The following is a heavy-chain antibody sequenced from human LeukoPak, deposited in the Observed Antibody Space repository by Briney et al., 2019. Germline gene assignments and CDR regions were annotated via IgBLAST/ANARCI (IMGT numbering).Heavy chain of an antibody. CDR1: GFTFSSYG. CDR2: IRYDGSNK. V-gene: IGHV3-30*02. J-gene: IGHJ3*02. D-gene: IGHD3-10*01. CDR3: AKTYYYGSGSHHDAFDI. Sequence: PGGSLRLSCAASGFTFSSYGMHWVRQAPGKGLEWVAFIRYDGSNKYYADSVKGRFTTSRDNSKNTLYLQMNSLRAEDTAVYYCAKTYYYGSGSHHDAFDIWGQGTMVTVSS.